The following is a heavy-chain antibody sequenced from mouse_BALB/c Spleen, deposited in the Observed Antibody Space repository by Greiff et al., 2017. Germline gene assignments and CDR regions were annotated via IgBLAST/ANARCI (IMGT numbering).Heavy chain of an antibody. Sequence: DVQLVESGGGLVKPGGSLKLSCAASGFTFSSYTMSWVRQTPEKRLEWVATISSGGGNTYYPDSVKGRFTISRDNAKNNLYLQMSSLRSEDTALYYCASTYGNYEAMDYWGQGTSVTVSS. CDR2: ISSGGGNT. D-gene: IGHD2-10*02. CDR3: ASTYGNYEAMDY. CDR1: GFTFSSYT. V-gene: IGHV5-9*03. J-gene: IGHJ4*01.